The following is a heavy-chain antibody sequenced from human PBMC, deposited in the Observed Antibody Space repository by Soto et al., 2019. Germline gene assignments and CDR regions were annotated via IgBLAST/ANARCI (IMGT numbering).Heavy chain of an antibody. Sequence: QLHLVQSGAEVKKAGSSVKVSCKASGGTVSSYAITWVRQAPGKGLEWMGVFIPIFVSAHYAPKFQGRITITADESTSTAYMELSGLTSEDTAIYYCARGKGMEENYYYYGLDIWGQGTTVTVSS. V-gene: IGHV1-69*01. J-gene: IGHJ6*02. CDR3: ARGKGMEENYYYYGLDI. CDR2: FIPIFVSA. CDR1: GGTVSSYA. D-gene: IGHD1-1*01.